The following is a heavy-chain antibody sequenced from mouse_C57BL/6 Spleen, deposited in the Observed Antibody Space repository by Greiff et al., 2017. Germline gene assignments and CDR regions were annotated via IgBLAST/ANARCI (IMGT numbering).Heavy chain of an antibody. J-gene: IGHJ4*01. D-gene: IGHD2-12*01. Sequence: VQLQQSGPELVKPGDSVKISCKASGYSFTGYFMNWVMQSHGKSLEWIGRINPYNGDTFYNQKFKGKATLTVDKSSSTAHMELRSLPSEDSAVFYCGGIGRPGAIDYWGQGTSVTVSS. CDR3: GGIGRPGAIDY. V-gene: IGHV1-20*01. CDR2: INPYNGDT. CDR1: GYSFTGYF.